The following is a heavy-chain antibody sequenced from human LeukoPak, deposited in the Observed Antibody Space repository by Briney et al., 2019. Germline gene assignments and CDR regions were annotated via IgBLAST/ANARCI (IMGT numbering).Heavy chain of an antibody. V-gene: IGHV4-34*01. CDR3: AKVYWPWIQLWRDAFDI. CDR1: GGSFSGYY. CDR2: INHSGST. J-gene: IGHJ3*02. Sequence: PSETLSLTCAVYGGSFSGYYWSWIRQPPGRGLEWIGEINHSGSTNYNPSLKSRVTISVDTSKNQFSLKLSSVTAADTAVYYCAKVYWPWIQLWRDAFDIWGQGTMVTVSS. D-gene: IGHD5-18*01.